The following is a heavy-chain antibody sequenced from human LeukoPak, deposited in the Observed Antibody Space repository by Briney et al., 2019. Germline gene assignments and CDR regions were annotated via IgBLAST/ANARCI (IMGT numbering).Heavy chain of an antibody. CDR2: IIPIFGTA. D-gene: IGHD6-13*01. J-gene: IGHJ4*02. Sequence: SVKVSCKASGGTFSSYAISWVRQAPGQGLEWMGRIIPIFGTANYAQKFQGRVTITTDESTSTAYMELSSLRSEDTAVYYCARLYPTTLTSYRSSLWGQGTLVTVSS. CDR1: GGTFSSYA. V-gene: IGHV1-69*05. CDR3: ARLYPTTLTSYRSSL.